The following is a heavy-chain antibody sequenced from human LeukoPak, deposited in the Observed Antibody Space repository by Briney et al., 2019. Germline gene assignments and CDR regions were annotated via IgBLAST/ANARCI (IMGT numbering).Heavy chain of an antibody. V-gene: IGHV4-61*02. CDR2: IYTSGST. Sequence: PSETLSLTCTVSGGSISSGSYYWSWIRQPAGKGLEWIGRIYTSGSTNYNPSLKSRVTMSVDTSKNQFSLKLSSVTAADTAVYYCARGPYCGGDCYSPYYYYYMDVWGKGTTVTISS. J-gene: IGHJ6*03. D-gene: IGHD2-21*02. CDR1: GGSISSGSYY. CDR3: ARGPYCGGDCYSPYYYYYMDV.